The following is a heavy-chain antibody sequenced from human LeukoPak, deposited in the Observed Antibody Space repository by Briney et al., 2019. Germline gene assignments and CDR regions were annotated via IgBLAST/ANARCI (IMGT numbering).Heavy chain of an antibody. V-gene: IGHV3-23*01. Sequence: LAGGSLRLSCAASGFTFSIYAMSWVRQAPGKGLQWVSSITSSGDGTYYADSVKGRFTISRDNSKNTLYLQMNSLRAEDTAVYYCATEWELLVNWGQGTLVTVSS. CDR3: ATEWELLVN. J-gene: IGHJ4*02. D-gene: IGHD1-26*01. CDR2: ITSSGDGT. CDR1: GFTFSIYA.